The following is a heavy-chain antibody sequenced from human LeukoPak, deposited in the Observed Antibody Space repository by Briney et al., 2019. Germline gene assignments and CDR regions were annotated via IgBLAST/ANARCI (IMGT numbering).Heavy chain of an antibody. Sequence: GGSLRLSCAASGFTFSSYSMNWVRQAPGKGLEWVSSISRSSSYIYYADSVKGRFTISRDNAKNSLYLQMNSLRAEDTAVYYCARDRYSSGWMTFDYWGQGTLVTVSS. CDR3: ARDRYSSGWMTFDY. J-gene: IGHJ4*02. CDR1: GFTFSSYS. V-gene: IGHV3-21*01. D-gene: IGHD6-19*01. CDR2: ISRSSSYI.